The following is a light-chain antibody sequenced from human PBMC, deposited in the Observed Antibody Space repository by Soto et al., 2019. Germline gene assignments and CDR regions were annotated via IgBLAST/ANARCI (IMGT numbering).Light chain of an antibody. CDR3: HQYNNWPRT. V-gene: IGKV3-15*01. Sequence: EIVMTQSPAILSVSPGERATLSCRASQSVSNNLAWYQQNPGQAPRLLIYDASTRATGIPARFSGSGSGTDFTLTISSLRYEDFAVYHCHQYNNWPRTFGQGTKVEI. CDR2: DAS. J-gene: IGKJ1*01. CDR1: QSVSNN.